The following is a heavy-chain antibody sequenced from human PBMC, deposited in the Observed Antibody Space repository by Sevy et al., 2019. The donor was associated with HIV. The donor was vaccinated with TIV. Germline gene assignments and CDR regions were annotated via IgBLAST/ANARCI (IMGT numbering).Heavy chain of an antibody. Sequence: GGSLRLSCAASGFSFDDYAMHWVRQAPGKGLEWVSGISWKSGSIDYADSVESRFTISRDNAKNSLYVQVNSLRAEDTALYYCAEDISDGSGIFTKGAFDIWGQGTMVTVSS. CDR3: AEDISDGSGIFTKGAFDI. CDR1: GFSFDDYA. D-gene: IGHD3-3*02. V-gene: IGHV3-9*01. CDR2: ISWKSGSI. J-gene: IGHJ3*02.